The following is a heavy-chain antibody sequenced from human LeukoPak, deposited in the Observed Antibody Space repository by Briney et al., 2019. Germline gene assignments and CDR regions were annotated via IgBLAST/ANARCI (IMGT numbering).Heavy chain of an antibody. V-gene: IGHV4-39*07. D-gene: IGHD6-19*01. J-gene: IGHJ1*01. Sequence: PSETLSLTCTVSGGSISSSSYYWGWIRQPPGRGLEWIGSIYYSGSTYYNPSLKSRVTISVDTSKNQFSLKLSSVTAADTAVYYCASYRIAVAGTRYFQHWGQGTLVTVSS. CDR3: ASYRIAVAGTRYFQH. CDR1: GGSISSSSYY. CDR2: IYYSGST.